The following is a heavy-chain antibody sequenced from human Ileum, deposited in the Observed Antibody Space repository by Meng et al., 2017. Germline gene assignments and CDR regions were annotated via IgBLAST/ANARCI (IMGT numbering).Heavy chain of an antibody. J-gene: IGHJ4*02. V-gene: IGHV3-33*01. CDR2: IWYDGRNK. CDR1: GFIFTGHG. D-gene: IGHD3-10*01. CDR3: ARADIDYFDSRE. Sequence: GESLKISCAASGFIFTGHGFHWVRQAPGKGLEWVAVIWYDGRNKDYAGSVKGRFPVSRDDSKNTLYLQMNSLRVEDTAVYYCARADIDYFDSREWGQGTLVTVSS.